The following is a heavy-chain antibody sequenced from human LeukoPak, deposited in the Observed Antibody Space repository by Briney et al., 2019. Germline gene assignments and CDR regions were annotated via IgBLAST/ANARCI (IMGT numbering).Heavy chain of an antibody. CDR3: ARGPPAAAGTDHNYYYYYMDV. V-gene: IGHV1-69*13. Sequence: SVKVSCKASGGTFSSYAISWVRQAPGQGLEWMGGIIPIFGTANYAQKFQGRVTITADESTSTAYMELSSLRSEDTAVYYCARGPPAAAGTDHNYYYYYMDVWGKGTTVTVSS. D-gene: IGHD6-13*01. J-gene: IGHJ6*03. CDR1: GGTFSSYA. CDR2: IIPIFGTA.